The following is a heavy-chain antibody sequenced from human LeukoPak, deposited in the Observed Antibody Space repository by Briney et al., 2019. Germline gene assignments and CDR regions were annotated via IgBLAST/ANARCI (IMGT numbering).Heavy chain of an antibody. CDR1: GFTFSSYW. V-gene: IGHV3-74*01. J-gene: IGHJ6*03. CDR2: INSDGSST. CDR3: ASNRGDSSGYYYYYYYMDV. D-gene: IGHD3-22*01. Sequence: GGSLRLSCAASGFTFSSYWMHWVRQAPGKGLVWVSRINSDGSSTSYADSVKGRFTISRDNAKNTLYLQMNSLRAEDTAVYYCASNRGDSSGYYYYYYYMDVWGKGTTVTISS.